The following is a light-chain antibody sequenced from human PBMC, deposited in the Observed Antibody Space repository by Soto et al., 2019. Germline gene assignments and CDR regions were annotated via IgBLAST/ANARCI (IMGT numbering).Light chain of an antibody. CDR1: SSDIGGYNF. CDR3: ASYTTSSTLV. V-gene: IGLV2-14*01. CDR2: AVT. Sequence: QSALTQPASVSGSPGQSITISCTGTSSDIGGYNFVSWYHQHPGKAPKLLIYAVTNRPSGIPDHFSGSKSGNTASLTISGLQAEDGADYYCASYTTSSTLVFGGGTQLTVL. J-gene: IGLJ2*01.